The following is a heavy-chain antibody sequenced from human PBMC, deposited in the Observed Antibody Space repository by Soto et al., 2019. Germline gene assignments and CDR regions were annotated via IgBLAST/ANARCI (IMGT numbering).Heavy chain of an antibody. V-gene: IGHV5-10-1*01. CDR3: ARGDTASVRKGVDV. Sequence: GESLKISCEGSGYTFTSYYITWARQLPGKGLEWMGRIDPSDSYTTYNPSFEGHVTISADKSIRTAYLQWTSLEASDTAMYYCARGDTASVRKGVDVWGQGTPVTVSS. J-gene: IGHJ6*02. CDR1: GYTFTSYY. CDR2: IDPSDSYT. D-gene: IGHD5-18*01.